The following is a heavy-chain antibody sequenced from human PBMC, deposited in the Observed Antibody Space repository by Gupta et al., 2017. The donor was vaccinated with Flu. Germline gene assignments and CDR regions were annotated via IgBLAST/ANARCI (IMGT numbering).Heavy chain of an antibody. J-gene: IGHJ6*02. CDR2: FSWNRDHT. CDR1: GFTFDDYT. Sequence: VLLVESGGDLVQPGSSLRLSCAASGFTFDDYTMHWVRHVPGKGLEWVSGFSWNRDHTEYADSVRGRFTISRDNDNNSLYLQMNSLRTEDSALYYCAASCSSTRCYVSRYNYAMDLWGQGTTVTVSS. CDR3: AASCSSTRCYVSRYNYAMDL. V-gene: IGHV3-9*01. D-gene: IGHD2-2*01.